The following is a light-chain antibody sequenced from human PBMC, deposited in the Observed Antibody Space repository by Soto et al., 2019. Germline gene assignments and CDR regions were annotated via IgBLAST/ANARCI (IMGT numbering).Light chain of an antibody. V-gene: IGLV2-11*01. CDR1: SSDVGGYNY. J-gene: IGLJ1*01. CDR3: CSYAGSPYV. Sequence: QSALTQPRSVSGSPGQSVAISCTGTSSDVGGYNYVSWFQQHPGKTPKVIIYDVSKRPSGVPDHFSGSKSGNTASLSISGLQTEDEADYYCCSYAGSPYVFGTGTKVTV. CDR2: DVS.